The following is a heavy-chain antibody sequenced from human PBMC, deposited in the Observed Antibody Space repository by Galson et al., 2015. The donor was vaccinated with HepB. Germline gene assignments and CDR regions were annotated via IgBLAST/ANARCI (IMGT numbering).Heavy chain of an antibody. CDR1: GGSISSSSYY. D-gene: IGHD1-26*01. CDR2: IYYSGST. Sequence: TLSLTCTVSGGSISSSSYYWGWIRQPPGKGLEWIGSIYYSGSTYYNPSLKSRVTISADTSKNQFSLKLSSVTAADTAVYYCARHRAYSGSYYAEDRFDYWGQGTLVTVSS. V-gene: IGHV4-39*01. J-gene: IGHJ4*02. CDR3: ARHRAYSGSYYAEDRFDY.